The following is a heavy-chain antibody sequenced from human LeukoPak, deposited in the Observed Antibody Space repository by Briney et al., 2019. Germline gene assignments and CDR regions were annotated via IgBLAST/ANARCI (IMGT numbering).Heavy chain of an antibody. V-gene: IGHV4-34*01. D-gene: IGHD1-1*01. CDR1: GGSFSGYY. CDR3: ARDGKGLTNYFDY. J-gene: IGHJ4*02. Sequence: SETLSLTCAVYGGSFSGYYWSWIRQPPGKGLEWIGEINHSGSTNYNPSLKSRVTISVDTSKNQFSLKLSSVTAADTAVYYCARDGKGLTNYFDYWGQGTLVTVSS. CDR2: INHSGST.